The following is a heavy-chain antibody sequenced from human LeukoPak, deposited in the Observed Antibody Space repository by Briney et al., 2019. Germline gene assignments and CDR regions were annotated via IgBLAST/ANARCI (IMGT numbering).Heavy chain of an antibody. CDR2: IKPDGSVG. Sequence: PGGSLRLSCVASGFTFSNYWMTWVRQAPGKGLEWVANIKPDGSVGYYVDSVRGRFIISRDNAGNSLYLQMNSLRVEDTAVYYCTQNLVAAAGDHWGQGTLLIVSS. D-gene: IGHD6-13*01. CDR1: GFTFSNYW. V-gene: IGHV3-7*01. J-gene: IGHJ4*02. CDR3: TQNLVAAAGDH.